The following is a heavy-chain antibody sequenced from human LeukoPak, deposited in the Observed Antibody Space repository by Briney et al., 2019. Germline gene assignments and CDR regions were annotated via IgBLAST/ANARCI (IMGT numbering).Heavy chain of an antibody. Sequence: GGSLRLSCSASGFTFSSYAMHWVRQAPGKGLEYVSAVSSNGGTTYYAGSVKGRFTISRDNSKNTLYLQMSSLRVEDTSIYYCVKGQLTQLVSNLDSWGQGTLVTVSS. V-gene: IGHV3-64D*06. D-gene: IGHD6-13*01. J-gene: IGHJ4*02. CDR2: VSSNGGTT. CDR1: GFTFSSYA. CDR3: VKGQLTQLVSNLDS.